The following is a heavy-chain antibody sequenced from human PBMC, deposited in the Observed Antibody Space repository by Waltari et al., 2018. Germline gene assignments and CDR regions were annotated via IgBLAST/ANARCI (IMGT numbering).Heavy chain of an antibody. J-gene: IGHJ1*01. Sequence: QVQLQESGPGLVKPSETLSLTCAVSGYSISSCYYWGWIRQPPGKGLEWIGSIYHSGSTYYNPSLKSRVTISVDTSKNQFSLKLSSVTAADTAVYYCARHGDSSSWYFQHWGQGTLVTVSS. CDR2: IYHSGST. D-gene: IGHD6-13*01. CDR1: GYSISSCYY. CDR3: ARHGDSSSWYFQH. V-gene: IGHV4-38-2*01.